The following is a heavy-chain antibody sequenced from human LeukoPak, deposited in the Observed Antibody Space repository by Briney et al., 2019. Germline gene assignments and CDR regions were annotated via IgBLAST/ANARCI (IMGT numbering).Heavy chain of an antibody. CDR1: GFTFDDYT. CDR3: AKATVRGYEFDY. CDR2: ISWDGGST. D-gene: IGHD5-12*01. Sequence: GGSLRLSCAASGFTFDDYTMHWVRQAPGKGLEWVSLISWDGGSTYYADSVKGRFTISRDNSKNSLYLQMNSLRTKDTALYYCAKATVRGYEFDYWGQGTLVAVSS. V-gene: IGHV3-43*01. J-gene: IGHJ4*02.